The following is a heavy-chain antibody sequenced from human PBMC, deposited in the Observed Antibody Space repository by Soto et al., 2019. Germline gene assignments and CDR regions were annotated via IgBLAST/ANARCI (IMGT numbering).Heavy chain of an antibody. CDR3: ARDRLFGFGAVAGPNYYYYYGMDV. J-gene: IGHJ6*02. D-gene: IGHD6-19*01. Sequence: ASVKVSCKASGYTFTSYAMHWVRQAPGQRLEWMGWINAGNGNTKYSQKFQGRVTITRDTSASTAYMELSSLRSEDTAVYYCARDRLFGFGAVAGPNYYYYYGMDVWGQGTTVTAP. V-gene: IGHV1-3*01. CDR1: GYTFTSYA. CDR2: INAGNGNT.